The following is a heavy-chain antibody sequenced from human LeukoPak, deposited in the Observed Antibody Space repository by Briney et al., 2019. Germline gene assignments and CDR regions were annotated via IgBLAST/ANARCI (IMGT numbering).Heavy chain of an antibody. V-gene: IGHV3-48*03. J-gene: IGHJ4*02. CDR2: ISSSGTTI. Sequence: PGGSLRLSCAASGFTFSSDEMNWGRHPPGKGLEWGSYISSSGTTIYYADSVKGRFTVSRDNAKNSLYLQMNSLRAEDTAVYYCARVPKSYRLAFDYWGQGTLVTVSS. CDR3: ARVPKSYRLAFDY. CDR1: GFTFSSDE. D-gene: IGHD3-16*02.